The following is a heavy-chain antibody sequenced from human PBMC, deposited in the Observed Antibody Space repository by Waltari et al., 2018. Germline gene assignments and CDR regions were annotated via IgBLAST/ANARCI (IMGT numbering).Heavy chain of an antibody. CDR2: IWHDGSNE. V-gene: IGHV3-33*01. J-gene: IGHJ4*02. CDR1: GVTFSRFG. CDR3: ASQSTTLFDY. Sequence: QVQLVESGGGVVQPGRSLRLSCAASGVTFSRFGMNWVRQAPGKGLEWVAVIWHDGSNEYYVDSVKGRFTISRDNSKNTLYLQMNSLRAEDSAVYYCASQSTTLFDYWGQGTLVTVSS. D-gene: IGHD2-15*01.